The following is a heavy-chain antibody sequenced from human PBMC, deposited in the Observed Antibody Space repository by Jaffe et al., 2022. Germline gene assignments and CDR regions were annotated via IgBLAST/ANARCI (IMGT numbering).Heavy chain of an antibody. CDR1: GGSISSGSYY. J-gene: IGHJ6*03. CDR2: IYTSGST. CDR3: ARELTDETYYYGSGSYPVFYYYYYYMDV. Sequence: QVQLQESGPGLVKPSQTLSLTCTVSGGSISSGSYYWSWIRQPAGKGLEWIGRIYTSGSTNYNPSLKSRVTISVDTSKNQFSLKLSSVTAADTAVYYCARELTDETYYYGSGSYPVFYYYYYYMDVWGKGTTVTVSS. V-gene: IGHV4-61*02. D-gene: IGHD3-10*01.